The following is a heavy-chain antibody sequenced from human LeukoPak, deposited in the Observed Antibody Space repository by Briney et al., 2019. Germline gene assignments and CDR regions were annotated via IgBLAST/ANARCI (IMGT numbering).Heavy chain of an antibody. CDR1: GGSISSYY. V-gene: IGHV4-59*08. CDR3: ARRSAVAGYFDY. Sequence: SETLSLTCTVSGGSISSYYWSWIRQPPGKGLEGIGYIYYSGSTNYNPSLKSRVTISVDTSKNQFSLKLSSVTAADTAVYYCARRSAVAGYFDYWGQGTLVTVSS. D-gene: IGHD6-19*01. CDR2: IYYSGST. J-gene: IGHJ4*02.